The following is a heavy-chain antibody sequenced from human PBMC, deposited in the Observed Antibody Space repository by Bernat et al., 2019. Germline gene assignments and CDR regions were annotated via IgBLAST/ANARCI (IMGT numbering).Heavy chain of an antibody. CDR1: GFTFSSYA. V-gene: IGHV3-23*01. CDR3: ARYPRDFDWMFLYYFDY. D-gene: IGHD3-9*01. Sequence: EVQLLESGGGLVQPGGSLRLSCAASGFTFSSYAMSWVRQAPGKGLEWVSSISGSGDNTYYADSVKGRFTISRGNSKNTLYLQMNSLRAEDTAVYYCARYPRDFDWMFLYYFDYWGQGTLLTVSS. J-gene: IGHJ4*02. CDR2: ISGSGDNT.